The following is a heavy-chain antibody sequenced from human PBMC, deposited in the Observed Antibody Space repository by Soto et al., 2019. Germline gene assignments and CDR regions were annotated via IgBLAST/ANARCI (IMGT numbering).Heavy chain of an antibody. V-gene: IGHV3-30-3*01. J-gene: IGHJ6*02. CDR1: GFTFSSYA. CDR2: ISYDGSNK. D-gene: IGHD3-3*01. Sequence: GGSLRLSCAASGFTFSSYAMHWVRQAPGKGLEWVAVISYDGSNKYYADSVKGRFTISRDNSKNTLYLQMNSLRAEDTAVYYCARDFGYGMDVWGQGTTVTVYS. CDR3: ARDFGYGMDV.